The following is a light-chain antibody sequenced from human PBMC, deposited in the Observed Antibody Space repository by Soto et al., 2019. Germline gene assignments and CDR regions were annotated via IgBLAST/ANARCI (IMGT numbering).Light chain of an antibody. CDR1: PTISIN. Sequence: DIQMTQSPSSLSASVGDTITITCLASPTISINLNWHQQQPRKAPKLLIHAASNLHSGAPSRFSGSGSGTDFTLTISSLQPEDSATYYWQQTYSTPFTVGGGTKVEI. CDR2: AAS. V-gene: IGKV1-39*01. J-gene: IGKJ4*01. CDR3: QQTYSTPFT.